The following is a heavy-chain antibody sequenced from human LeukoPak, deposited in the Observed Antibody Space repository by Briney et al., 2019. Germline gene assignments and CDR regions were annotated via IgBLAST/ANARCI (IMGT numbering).Heavy chain of an antibody. CDR2: ISAYNGNT. CDR1: GYTFTSYG. D-gene: IGHD5-12*01. Sequence: ASVKVSCKASGYTFTSYGISWVRQAPGQGLEWMGWISAYNGNTNYAQKLQGRVTMTTDTSTSTAYMELRSLRSDDTAVYYRARSDMVATCMVDWGQGTLVTVSS. V-gene: IGHV1-18*01. CDR3: ARSDMVATCMVD. J-gene: IGHJ4*02.